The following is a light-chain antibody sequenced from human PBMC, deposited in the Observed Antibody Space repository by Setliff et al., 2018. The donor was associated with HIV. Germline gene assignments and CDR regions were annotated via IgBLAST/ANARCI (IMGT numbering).Light chain of an antibody. V-gene: IGLV2-14*01. J-gene: IGLJ1*01. CDR2: EVN. CDR3: TSYASSSTLYV. Sequence: QSALTQPASVSGSPGQSITIPCTGTSSDVGGYNYVSWYQQYPGKAPKLMIYEVNNRPSGVSNRFSGSKSGNTASLTISGLQAEDEADYYCTSYASSSTLYVFGTGTRSPS. CDR1: SSDVGGYNY.